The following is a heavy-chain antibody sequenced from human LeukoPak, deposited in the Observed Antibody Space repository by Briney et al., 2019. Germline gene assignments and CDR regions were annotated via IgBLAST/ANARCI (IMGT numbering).Heavy chain of an antibody. CDR1: GYSFTSYW. CDR3: ARVEGFGELPEYGMDV. CDR2: IYPGDSDT. J-gene: IGHJ6*02. V-gene: IGHV5-51*01. D-gene: IGHD3-10*01. Sequence: GESLKISCKGSGYSFTSYWIGWVRQMPGKGLEWMGIIYPGDSDTRYSPSFQGRVTISADKSISTAYLQWSSLKASDTAMYYCARVEGFGELPEYGMDVWGQGTTVTVSS.